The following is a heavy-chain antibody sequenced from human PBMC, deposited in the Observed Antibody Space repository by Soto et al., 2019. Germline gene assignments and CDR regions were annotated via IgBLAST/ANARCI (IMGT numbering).Heavy chain of an antibody. J-gene: IGHJ4*02. V-gene: IGHV1-46*01. CDR1: GYSFTSYY. Sequence: QVQLVQSGAEVKKPGASVKVSCKASGYSFTSYYMHWVRQAPGQGLEWMGAINPSGGGTSYAQKFQGRVTMTRDTSTSTVYMELSSLRSEDTAVYYCARKAYGDYVFDYWGQGTLVTVSS. CDR2: INPSGGGT. D-gene: IGHD4-17*01. CDR3: ARKAYGDYVFDY.